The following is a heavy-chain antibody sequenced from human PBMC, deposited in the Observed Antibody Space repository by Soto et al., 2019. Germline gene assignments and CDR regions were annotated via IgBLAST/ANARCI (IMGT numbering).Heavy chain of an antibody. V-gene: IGHV1-46*01. CDR3: ARGGVPAATCAFKRKNGWFDP. CDR2: INPRGGST. D-gene: IGHD2-2*01. CDR1: GYTFTSYY. Sequence: ASVKVPCKASGYTFTSYYMHGVRQAPGQGLEWMGVINPRGGSTSYAQKFQGRVTMTRDTSTSTVDMELSSLRSEDTAVYYCARGGVPAATCAFKRKNGWFDPWGQGTLVTVSS. J-gene: IGHJ5*02.